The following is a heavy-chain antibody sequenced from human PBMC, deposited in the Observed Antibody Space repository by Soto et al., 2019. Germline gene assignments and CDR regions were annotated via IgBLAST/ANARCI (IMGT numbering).Heavy chain of an antibody. CDR1: GFSLSTSGVG. D-gene: IGHD2-2*01. CDR2: IYWDDDK. CDR3: AHSIVPATGFRYYYYYMDV. Sequence: SGPTLVNPTQTLTLTCTFSGFSLSTSGVGVGWIRQPPGKALEWLALIYWDDDKRYSPSLKSRLTITKDTSKNKEVLTMTNMDPLDTATFYCAHSIVPATGFRYYYYYMDVWGKGTTVTFPS. V-gene: IGHV2-5*02. J-gene: IGHJ6*03.